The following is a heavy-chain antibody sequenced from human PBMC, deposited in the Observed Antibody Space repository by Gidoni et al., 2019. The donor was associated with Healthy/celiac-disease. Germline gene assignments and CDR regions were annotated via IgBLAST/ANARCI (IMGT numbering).Heavy chain of an antibody. CDR1: GSTFSSYE. D-gene: IGHD4-17*01. CDR2: ISSSGSTI. J-gene: IGHJ4*02. CDR3: ARSSYGDFPGDFDY. V-gene: IGHV3-48*03. Sequence: EVQLVESGGGLVQPGGSLRLSCAASGSTFSSYEMNWVRQAPGKGLEWVSYISSSGSTIYYADSVKGRFTISRDSAKNSLYLQMNSLRAEDTAVYYCARSSYGDFPGDFDYWGQGTLVTVSS.